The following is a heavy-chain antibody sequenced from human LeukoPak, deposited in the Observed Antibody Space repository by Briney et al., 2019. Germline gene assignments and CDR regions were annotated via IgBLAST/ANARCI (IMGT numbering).Heavy chain of an antibody. J-gene: IGHJ3*02. CDR3: ARGRKYCSSTSCYRRSAALDI. V-gene: IGHV4-34*01. Sequence: SETLSHTCAVYGGSFSGYYWSWIRQPPGKGLEWIGEINHSGSTNYNPSLKSRVTISVDTSKNQFSLKLSSVTAADTAVYYCARGRKYCSSTSCYRRSAALDIWGQGTMVTVSS. CDR2: INHSGST. CDR1: GGSFSGYY. D-gene: IGHD2-2*01.